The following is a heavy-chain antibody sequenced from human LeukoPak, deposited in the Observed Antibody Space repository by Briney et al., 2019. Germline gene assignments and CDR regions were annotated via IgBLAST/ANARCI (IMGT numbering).Heavy chain of an antibody. V-gene: IGHV3-53*01. CDR2: VYSDDST. J-gene: IGHJ3*02. D-gene: IGHD3-10*01. CDR1: GFTVSSNY. CDR3: AREQSYTFDT. Sequence: GGSLRLSCAASGFTVSSNYMSWVRQAPGKGLEWVSIVYSDDSTYYADSVKGRFTISRDNSKNTLYLQMNSLRAEDTAVYYCAREQSYTFDTWGQGTMVTVSS.